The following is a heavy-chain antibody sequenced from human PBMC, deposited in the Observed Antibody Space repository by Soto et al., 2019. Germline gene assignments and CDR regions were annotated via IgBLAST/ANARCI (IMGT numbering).Heavy chain of an antibody. Sequence: QLQLQESGPGLVKPSETLSLTCTVSGGSISSSSYYWGWIRQPPGKGLEWIGSIYYSGSTYYNPSLKSRVTISVDTSKNQFSLKLSSVTAADTAVYYCARSGYDFWSGYSAGPLGYWGQGTLVTVSS. CDR1: GGSISSSSYY. J-gene: IGHJ4*02. V-gene: IGHV4-39*01. D-gene: IGHD3-3*01. CDR3: ARSGYDFWSGYSAGPLGY. CDR2: IYYSGST.